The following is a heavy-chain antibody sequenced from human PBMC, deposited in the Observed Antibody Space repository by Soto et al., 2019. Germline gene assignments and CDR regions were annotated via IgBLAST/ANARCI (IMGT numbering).Heavy chain of an antibody. Sequence: EVQLVESGGDLVQPGGSLRLSCVASGFTFSPYWMSWVRQAPGRGLQWVATINNDGSEKYYADSVKGRFTISRDNARASLYLQLTSLRAEDTAIYYCARGSNQDYWGQGTLVAVSS. J-gene: IGHJ4*02. CDR3: ARGSNQDY. V-gene: IGHV3-7*03. CDR2: INNDGSEK. CDR1: GFTFSPYW. D-gene: IGHD2-8*01.